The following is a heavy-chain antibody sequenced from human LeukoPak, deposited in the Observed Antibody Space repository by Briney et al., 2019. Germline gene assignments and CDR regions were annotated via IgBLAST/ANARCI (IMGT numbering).Heavy chain of an antibody. D-gene: IGHD2-15*01. CDR2: INPNSGGT. J-gene: IGHJ4*02. CDR3: ARDRDYCSGGSCPIDY. Sequence: ASVKVSCKASGYTFTGYYMHWVRQAPGQGLEWMGRINPNSGGTNYAQKFQGRVTMTRDTSISTAYMELSRLRSDDTAVYYCARDRDYCSGGSCPIDYWGQGTLVTVSS. CDR1: GYTFTGYY. V-gene: IGHV1-2*06.